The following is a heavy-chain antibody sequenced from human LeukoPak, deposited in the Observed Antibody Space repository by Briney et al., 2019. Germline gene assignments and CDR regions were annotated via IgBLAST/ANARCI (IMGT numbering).Heavy chain of an antibody. CDR2: IKQDGSEK. V-gene: IGHV3-7*01. J-gene: IGHJ6*03. D-gene: IGHD3-3*01. CDR3: AREVTIFGVVVYYYMDV. Sequence: GGSLRLSCAASGFTFSSYWMSWVRQAPGKGLEWVANIKQDGSEKYYVDSVKGRFTISRDNAKNSLYLQMNSLRAEDTAVYYCAREVTIFGVVVYYYMDVWGKGTTVTVSS. CDR1: GFTFSSYW.